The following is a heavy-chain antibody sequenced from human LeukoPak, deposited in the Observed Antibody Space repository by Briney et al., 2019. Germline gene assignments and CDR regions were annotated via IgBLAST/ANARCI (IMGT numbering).Heavy chain of an antibody. CDR3: AREYYPSFDY. Sequence: GGSLRLSCVASGFYFNPYWMAWVRQAPGKGLEWVATISHDGYSTFYVDSVRGRFSISRDNAQNSLFLQMSSLRVDDTAVYYCAREYYPSFDYWGQGALVTVSS. J-gene: IGHJ4*02. D-gene: IGHD3-10*01. CDR1: GFYFNPYW. CDR2: ISHDGYST. V-gene: IGHV3-7*01.